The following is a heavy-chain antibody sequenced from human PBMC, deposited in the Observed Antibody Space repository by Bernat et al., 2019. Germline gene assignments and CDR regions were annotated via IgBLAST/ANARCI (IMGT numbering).Heavy chain of an antibody. D-gene: IGHD6-19*01. Sequence: QQQQWGAGLLKPSETLSLTCAVYGGSFSGYYWSWIRQPPGKGLEWIGEINHSGSTNYNPSLKSRVTISVDTSKNQFSLKLSSVTAADTAVYYCARGLSSGWYQNLDYWGQGTLVTVSS. V-gene: IGHV4-34*01. J-gene: IGHJ4*02. CDR1: GGSFSGYY. CDR3: ARGLSSGWYQNLDY. CDR2: INHSGST.